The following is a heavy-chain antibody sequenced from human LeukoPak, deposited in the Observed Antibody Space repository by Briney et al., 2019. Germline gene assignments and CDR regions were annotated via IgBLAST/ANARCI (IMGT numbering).Heavy chain of an antibody. CDR3: ARVVSVGEQWLVSGFDY. CDR1: GYTFTSYG. J-gene: IGHJ4*02. Sequence: GASVKVSCKASGYTFTSYGISWVRQAPGQGLEWMGWISAYIGNTNYAQKLQGRVTMTTDTSTSTAYMELRSLRSDDTAVYYCARVVSVGEQWLVSGFDYWGQGTPVTVSS. D-gene: IGHD6-19*01. V-gene: IGHV1-18*01. CDR2: ISAYIGNT.